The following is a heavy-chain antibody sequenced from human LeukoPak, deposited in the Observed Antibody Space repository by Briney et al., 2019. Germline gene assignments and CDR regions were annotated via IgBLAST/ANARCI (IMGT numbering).Heavy chain of an antibody. CDR3: ARRPGPDYGMDV. CDR1: GGSISSGDYF. D-gene: IGHD1-14*01. Sequence: SQTLSLTCTVSGGSISSGDYFWSWIRQHPGKGLEWIGYIYYSGSTYYNPSLKSRVTILVDTSKNQFSLKLSSVTAADTAVYHCARRPGPDYGMDVWGQGTTVTVSS. V-gene: IGHV4-30-4*01. J-gene: IGHJ6*02. CDR2: IYYSGST.